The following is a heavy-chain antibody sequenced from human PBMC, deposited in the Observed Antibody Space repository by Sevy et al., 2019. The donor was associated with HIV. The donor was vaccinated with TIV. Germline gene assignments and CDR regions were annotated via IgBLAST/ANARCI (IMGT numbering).Heavy chain of an antibody. CDR2: VNSKSGAT. Sequence: ASVKVSCKASGHTSSDYYIQWVRQAPGQGLEWMGWVNSKSGATSYPQKFQGRVTMTSDTSISTAYMELSRLRSDDTAVYYCATEYSYDYWAQGTLVTVSS. D-gene: IGHD4-4*01. J-gene: IGHJ4*02. V-gene: IGHV1-2*02. CDR3: ATEYSYDY. CDR1: GHTSSDYY.